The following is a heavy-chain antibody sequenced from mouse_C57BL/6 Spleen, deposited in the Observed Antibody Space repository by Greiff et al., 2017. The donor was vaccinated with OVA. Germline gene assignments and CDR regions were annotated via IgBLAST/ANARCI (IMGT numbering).Heavy chain of an antibody. CDR3: ARSGSSGYVDY. J-gene: IGHJ2*01. D-gene: IGHD3-2*02. V-gene: IGHV1-61*01. CDR1: GYTFTSYW. Sequence: QVQLQQPGAELVRPGSSVKLSCKASGYTFTSYWMDWVKQRPGQGLEWIGNIYPSDSETHYNQKFKDKATLTVDKSSCTAYMQLSSLTSEDSAVDYCARSGSSGYVDYWGQGTTLTVSS. CDR2: IYPSDSET.